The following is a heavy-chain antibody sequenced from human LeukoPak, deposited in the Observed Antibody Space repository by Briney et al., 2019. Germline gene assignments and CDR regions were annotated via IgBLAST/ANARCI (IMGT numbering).Heavy chain of an antibody. J-gene: IGHJ4*02. CDR2: ISGFSSTI. Sequence: GGSLRLSCAASGFTFSMYSMNWVRQAPGKGLEWVSHISGFSSTIHYNDSVKGRFTISRDNAKNSLYLQMNSLREEDTAVYYCARDLSGSYPFDYWGQGTLVTVSS. V-gene: IGHV3-48*02. CDR1: GFTFSMYS. CDR3: ARDLSGSYPFDY. D-gene: IGHD1-26*01.